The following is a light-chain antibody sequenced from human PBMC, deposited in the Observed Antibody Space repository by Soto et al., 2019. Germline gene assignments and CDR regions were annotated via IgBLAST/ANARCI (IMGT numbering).Light chain of an antibody. V-gene: IGKV3-11*01. Sequence: EIVLTQSPATLSLSPGERATLSCRASQSVSTYLAWYQQKPGQAPRLLIYDASNRATGIPARFSGSGSGTDFTLTISXLEPEDFAVYYCQHRSNWLAFGGGTKVDTK. J-gene: IGKJ4*01. CDR1: QSVSTY. CDR3: QHRSNWLA. CDR2: DAS.